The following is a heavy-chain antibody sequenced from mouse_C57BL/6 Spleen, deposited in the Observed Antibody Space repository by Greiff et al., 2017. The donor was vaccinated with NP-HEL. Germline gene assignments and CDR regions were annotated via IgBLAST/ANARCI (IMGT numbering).Heavy chain of an antibody. J-gene: IGHJ2*01. CDR1: GYTFTDYY. Sequence: VQLQQSGPELVKPGASVKISCKASGYTFTDYYMNWVKQSHGKSLEWIGDINPNNGGTSYNQKFKGKATLTVDKSSSTAYMELRSLTSEDSAVYYCARYYGYDGVDYWGQGTTLTVSS. V-gene: IGHV1-26*01. CDR2: INPNNGGT. D-gene: IGHD2-2*01. CDR3: ARYYGYDGVDY.